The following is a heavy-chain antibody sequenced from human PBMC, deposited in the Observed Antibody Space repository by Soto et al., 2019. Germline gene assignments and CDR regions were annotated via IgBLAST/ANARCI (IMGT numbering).Heavy chain of an antibody. V-gene: IGHV3-48*04. Sequence: EVQLVESGGGLVQPGGSLRLSCVASGFDFNRYSMNWVRQAPGKGLEWISYINSGSTSVFYADSVRGRFTISRDNAKNSLYLQMNSLRVEDTAVYYCTSSTSPDAYWGQGTLVTVSS. CDR3: TSSTSPDAY. J-gene: IGHJ4*02. CDR2: INSGSTSV. CDR1: GFDFNRYS. D-gene: IGHD2-2*01.